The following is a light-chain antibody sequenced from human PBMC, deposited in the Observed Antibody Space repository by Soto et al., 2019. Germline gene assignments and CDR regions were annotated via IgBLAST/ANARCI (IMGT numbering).Light chain of an antibody. J-gene: IGKJ1*01. CDR3: QQYGSSPWT. Sequence: EIVLTQSPGTLSLSPGERASLSCRASQSVRSNYLAWYQQKPGQAPRLLIYGASIRATGISDRISGSGSGTDFTLTISRLEPEDLAMYYCQQYGSSPWTFDQGTKVEIK. CDR1: QSVRSNY. CDR2: GAS. V-gene: IGKV3-20*01.